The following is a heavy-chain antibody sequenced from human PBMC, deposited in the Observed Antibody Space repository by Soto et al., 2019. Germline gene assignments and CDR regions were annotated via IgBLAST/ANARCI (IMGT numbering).Heavy chain of an antibody. CDR2: MQPSSGRT. Sequence: SVKVSCKASGYSFTSLDINWVRQTTGQGLEWMGWMQPSSGRTGYAQKFQGRVTMTGDTSINTAYMELSSLTSDDTAFYYCARGVTAGVDYWGQGTLVTVSS. CDR3: ARGVTAGVDY. V-gene: IGHV1-8*01. J-gene: IGHJ4*02. D-gene: IGHD1-26*01. CDR1: GYSFTSLD.